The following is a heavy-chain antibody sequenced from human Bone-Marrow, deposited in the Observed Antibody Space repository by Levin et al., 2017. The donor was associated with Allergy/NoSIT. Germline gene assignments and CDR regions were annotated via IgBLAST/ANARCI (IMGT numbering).Heavy chain of an antibody. V-gene: IGHV3-11*03. Sequence: GGSLRLSCAASGFTFSDYYMSWIRQAPGKGPEWVSYISSSSSYTNYADSVKGRFTISRDNAKNSLYLQMNSLRAEDTAVYYCATGPDTVTTSPFDYWGQGTLVTVSS. D-gene: IGHD4-17*01. CDR3: ATGPDTVTTSPFDY. CDR2: ISSSSSYT. J-gene: IGHJ4*02. CDR1: GFTFSDYY.